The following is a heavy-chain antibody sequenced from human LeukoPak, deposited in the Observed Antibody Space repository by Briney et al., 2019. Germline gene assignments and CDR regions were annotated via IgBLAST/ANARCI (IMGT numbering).Heavy chain of an antibody. CDR3: ARDHGSYYFDY. CDR2: ISSSSSYI. V-gene: IGHV3-21*01. D-gene: IGHD3-10*01. J-gene: IGHJ4*02. CDR1: GFTFSSYS. Sequence: PGGSLRLSCAASGFTFSSYSMNWVRQAPGKGLEWVSSISSSSSYIYYADSVKGRFTISRDNAKNTLSLQMNSLRAEDTAVYYCARDHGSYYFDYWGQGILVTVSS.